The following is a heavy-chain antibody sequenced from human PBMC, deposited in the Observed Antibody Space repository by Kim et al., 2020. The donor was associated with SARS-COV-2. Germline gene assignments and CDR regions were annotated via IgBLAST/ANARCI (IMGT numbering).Heavy chain of an antibody. D-gene: IGHD1-7*01. Sequence: GGSLRLSCAASGFPFGAHAMNWVRQAAGKGLEWVSGINFSGDHTFYADSVKGRFTISRDNSKNTVYLQMNSLRADDTAVYYCTKEPYPTDTSYHWNYADNWGQGTLVTVSS. J-gene: IGHJ4*02. CDR1: GFPFGAHA. V-gene: IGHV3-23*01. CDR2: INFSGDHT. CDR3: TKEPYPTDTSYHWNYADN.